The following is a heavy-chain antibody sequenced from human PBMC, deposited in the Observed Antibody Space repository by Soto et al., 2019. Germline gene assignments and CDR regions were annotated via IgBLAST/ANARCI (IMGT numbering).Heavy chain of an antibody. V-gene: IGHV3-30*18. CDR3: AKDEGARDSTLANYYYYYGMDV. J-gene: IGHJ6*02. D-gene: IGHD6-13*01. CDR2: ISYAGSNK. Sequence: QVQLVESGGGVVQPGRSLRLSCAASGFTFSSYGMHWVRQAPGKGLEWVAVISYAGSNKYYADSMKGRFTISRDNSKNPVYLQMKSLGAEDTVLYYCAKDEGARDSTLANYYYYYGMDVWGQGTTGTVSS. CDR1: GFTFSSYG.